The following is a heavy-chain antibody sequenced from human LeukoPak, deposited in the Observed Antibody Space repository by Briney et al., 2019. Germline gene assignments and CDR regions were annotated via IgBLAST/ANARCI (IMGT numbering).Heavy chain of an antibody. J-gene: IGHJ4*02. Sequence: ASVKVSCKASGYTFTSYGISWVRQPPGQGLEWMGWISAYNGKTNYAQNLQGRVTMTTDTSTSTAYMELRSPRSDDTAVYYCARDSSSGSYYDSSGYYCDYWGQGTLVTVSS. V-gene: IGHV1-18*01. CDR3: ARDSSSGSYYDSSGYYCDY. CDR1: GYTFTSYG. D-gene: IGHD3-22*01. CDR2: ISAYNGKT.